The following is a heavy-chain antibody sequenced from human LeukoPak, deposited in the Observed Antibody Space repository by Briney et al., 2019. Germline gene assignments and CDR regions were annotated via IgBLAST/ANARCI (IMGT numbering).Heavy chain of an antibody. V-gene: IGHV3-7*01. CDR1: GFTFSSYW. CDR2: IKQDGSEK. CDR3: ARDSGIAVAGTAANDAFDI. Sequence: GGSLRLSCAASGFTFSSYWMSWVRQAPGKGLEWVANIKQDGSEKYYVDSVKGRFTISRDNAKNSLYLQMNSLRAEDTAMYYCARDSGIAVAGTAANDAFDIWGQGTMVTVSS. J-gene: IGHJ3*02. D-gene: IGHD6-19*01.